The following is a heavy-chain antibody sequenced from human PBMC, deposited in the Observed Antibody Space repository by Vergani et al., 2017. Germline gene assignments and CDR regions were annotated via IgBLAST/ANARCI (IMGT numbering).Heavy chain of an antibody. V-gene: IGHV4-61*02. CDR2: FYTGGGT. CDR3: ARVPLCSTTWHCLLLGMDV. Sequence: QVQLQESGPGLVRPSQTLSLTCTVSGGSISSGSYYWSWFRQPAGKGLEWIGRFYTGGGTSYNPSLKSRVTISVDTSKNQFSLRLSSVTAADTAVYCCARVPLCSTTWHCLLLGMDVWGEGTTVTVCS. CDR1: GGSISSGSYY. J-gene: IGHJ6*01. D-gene: IGHD6-13*01.